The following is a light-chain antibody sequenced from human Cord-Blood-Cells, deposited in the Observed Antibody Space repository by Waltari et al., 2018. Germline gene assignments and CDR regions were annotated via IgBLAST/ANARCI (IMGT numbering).Light chain of an antibody. CDR3: CSYAGSYTLV. V-gene: IGLV2-11*01. CDR2: DVS. J-gene: IGLJ2*01. Sequence: QSALTQPRSVSGSPGQSVTISCTGTRSDVGGYNYVSWYQQHPGQAPKIMNSDVSKRPSGRPDRVSGSNSGHTASLTIAGLQAEDEADYYCCSYAGSYTLVFGGGTTLTVL. CDR1: RSDVGGYNY.